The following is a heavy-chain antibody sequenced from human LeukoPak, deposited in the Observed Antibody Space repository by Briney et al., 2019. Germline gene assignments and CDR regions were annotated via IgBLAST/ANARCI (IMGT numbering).Heavy chain of an antibody. CDR3: ARDLGGVIDIEADAFDI. Sequence: GGSLRLSCAASGFTFSSYWMSWVRQASGKGLEWVANIKQDGSEKYYVDSVKGRFTISRDNAKNSLYLQMNSLRAEDTAVYYCARDLGGVIDIEADAFDIWGQGTMVTVSS. J-gene: IGHJ3*02. V-gene: IGHV3-7*01. CDR2: IKQDGSEK. CDR1: GFTFSSYW. D-gene: IGHD3-16*02.